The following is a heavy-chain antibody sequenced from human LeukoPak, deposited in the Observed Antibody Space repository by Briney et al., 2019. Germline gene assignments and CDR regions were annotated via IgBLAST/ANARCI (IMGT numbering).Heavy chain of an antibody. Sequence: GASVKVSCKSSGYTFTSYDINWVRQATGQGLESMGCMNPNSGNTGYAQKFQGRVTMTRNTSISTAYMELSSLRSEDTAVYYCARQDPYYYYMDVWGKGTTVTVSS. V-gene: IGHV1-8*01. J-gene: IGHJ6*03. CDR1: GYTFTSYD. CDR2: MNPNSGNT. CDR3: ARQDPYYYYMDV.